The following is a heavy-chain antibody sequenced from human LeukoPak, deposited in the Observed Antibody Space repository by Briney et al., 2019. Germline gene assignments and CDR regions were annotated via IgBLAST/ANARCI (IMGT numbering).Heavy chain of an antibody. CDR1: GGSISSYY. D-gene: IGHD2-15*01. Sequence: SETLSLTCTVSGGSISSYYWSWIRQPPGKGLEWIGYIYYSGSTNYNPSLTSRVTISVDTSKNQFSLKLSSVTAADTAVYYCARSHEYCSGGSCYPLTFDYWGQGTLVTVSS. CDR3: ARSHEYCSGGSCYPLTFDY. V-gene: IGHV4-59*01. J-gene: IGHJ4*02. CDR2: IYYSGST.